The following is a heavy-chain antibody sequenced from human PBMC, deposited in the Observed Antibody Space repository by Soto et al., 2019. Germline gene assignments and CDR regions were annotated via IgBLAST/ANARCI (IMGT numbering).Heavy chain of an antibody. CDR1: GGVFRNYA. D-gene: IGHD2-15*01. CDR3: ARARWGSYAFAS. J-gene: IGHJ5*02. CDR2: IIPVFGTA. Sequence: QGQLVQSGAEVKKPGSSVKVSCKASGGVFRNYAINWVRQAPGQGLEWMGGIIPVFGTADYPQKFQGRVTITADESTPTASMELTSLKNEDTAVYFCARARWGSYAFASWGQGTLVTVAS. V-gene: IGHV1-69*01.